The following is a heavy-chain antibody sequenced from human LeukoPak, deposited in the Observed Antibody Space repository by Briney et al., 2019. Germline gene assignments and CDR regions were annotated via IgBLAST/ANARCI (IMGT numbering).Heavy chain of an antibody. J-gene: IGHJ4*02. CDR3: ARGVEPLASNTLAY. CDR2: LYSDGNT. V-gene: IGHV3-53*01. D-gene: IGHD1-14*01. CDR1: GFTFSKYW. Sequence: GGSLRLSCAASGFTFSKYWMHWVRQAPGKGLEWVSVLYSDGNTEYADSVQGRSTISRDNSKNTLYLEMNSLSPDDTAVYYCARGVEPLASNTLAYWGQGTLVTVSS.